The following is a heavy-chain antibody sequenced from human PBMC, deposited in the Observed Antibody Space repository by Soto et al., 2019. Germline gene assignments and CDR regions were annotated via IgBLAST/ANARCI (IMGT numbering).Heavy chain of an antibody. J-gene: IGHJ4*02. V-gene: IGHV1-8*01. CDR1: GYTFTGYD. CDR2: MNPNSGNT. Sequence: QAQLVQSGAEVKKPGASVKVSCKASGYTFTGYDINWVRQATGQGLVWMGWMNPNSGNTGSAKNFPGRVTMTRDNSITTAYMELTSLRDDDSAVYYCAGEKVGTTGIDFWGQGTLVTVSS. CDR3: AGEKVGTTGIDF. D-gene: IGHD1-26*01.